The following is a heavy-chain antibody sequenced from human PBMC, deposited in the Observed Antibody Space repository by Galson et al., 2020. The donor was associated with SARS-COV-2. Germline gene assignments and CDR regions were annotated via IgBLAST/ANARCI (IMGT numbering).Heavy chain of an antibody. Sequence: CPSPGFTFSTYGMHWVRQAPGKGLEWGAVIWYAGTNKYYADSVKRRFTISRDNSKNTLYLPMNSVSAEDTAVYYCARVVLISGAFDYWGQGTLVTVSS. V-gene: IGHV3-33*01. D-gene: IGHD3-16*01. J-gene: IGHJ4*02. CDR2: IWYAGTNK. CDR3: ARVVLISGAFDY. CDR1: GFTFSTYG.